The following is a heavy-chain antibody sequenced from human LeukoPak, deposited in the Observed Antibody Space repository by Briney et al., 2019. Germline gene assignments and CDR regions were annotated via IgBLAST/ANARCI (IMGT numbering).Heavy chain of an antibody. CDR2: ISGSGGST. CDR1: GFTFSSYA. D-gene: IGHD2-15*01. Sequence: PGGSLRLSCAASGFTFSSYAMSWVRQAPGKGVEWVSAISGSGGSTYYADSVKGRFTISRDNSKNTLYLQMNSLRAEDTAVYYCVRCLGTVGGSCYPDAFDIWGQGTMVTVSS. CDR3: VRCLGTVGGSCYPDAFDI. V-gene: IGHV3-23*01. J-gene: IGHJ3*02.